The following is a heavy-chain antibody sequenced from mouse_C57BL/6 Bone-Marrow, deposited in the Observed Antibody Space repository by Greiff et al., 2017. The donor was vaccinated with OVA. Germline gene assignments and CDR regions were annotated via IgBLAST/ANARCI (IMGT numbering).Heavy chain of an antibody. CDR1: GYTFTSYW. D-gene: IGHD1-1*01. J-gene: IGHJ2*01. CDR3: ARQFYYYGSSPYYFDY. V-gene: IGHV1-69*01. CDR2: IDPSDSYT. Sequence: QVQLQQSGAELVMPGASVKLSCKASGYTFTSYWMHWVKQRPGQGLELIGEIDPSDSYTNYNQKFKGKSTLTVDKSSSTAYMQLSSLTSEDSAVYYCARQFYYYGSSPYYFDYWGQGTTLTVSS.